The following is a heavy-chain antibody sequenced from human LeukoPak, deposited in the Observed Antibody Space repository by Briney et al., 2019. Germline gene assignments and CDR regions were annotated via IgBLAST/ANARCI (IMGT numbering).Heavy chain of an antibody. CDR3: ARDRFVPIAGNLDY. J-gene: IGHJ4*02. V-gene: IGHV3-30-3*01. CDR2: ISYDGSNK. CDR1: GFTFNNYA. Sequence: GGSLRLSCAASGFTFNNYAIHWVRQAPGKGLEWVAIISYDGSNKYYADSVKGRFTISRDNSKNTLYLQMNSLRAEDTAVYYCARDRFVPIAGNLDYWGQGTLVTVSS. D-gene: IGHD4-23*01.